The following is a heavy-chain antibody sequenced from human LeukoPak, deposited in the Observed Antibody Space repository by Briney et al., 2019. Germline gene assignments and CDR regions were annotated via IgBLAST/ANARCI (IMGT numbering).Heavy chain of an antibody. CDR1: GGSISSYY. D-gene: IGHD6-13*01. V-gene: IGHV4-59*01. CDR3: ARAGTDTDPFDP. J-gene: IGHJ5*02. Sequence: SETLSLTCTVSGGSISSYYWSWIRQPPGKGLEWIGYIYYSGSINYNPSLKSRVTISVDTSKNQFSLKLSSVTAADTAVYYCARAGTDTDPFDPWGQGTLVTVSS. CDR2: IYYSGSI.